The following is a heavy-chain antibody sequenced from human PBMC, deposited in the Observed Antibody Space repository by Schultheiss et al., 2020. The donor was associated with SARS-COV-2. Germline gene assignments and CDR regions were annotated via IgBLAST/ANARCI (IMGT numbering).Heavy chain of an antibody. CDR1: GYTFTGYY. CDR3: AKILEGDAFDI. CDR2: INPNSGGT. V-gene: IGHV1-2*06. Sequence: ASVKVSCKASGYTFTGYYMHWVRQAPGQGLEWMGRINPNSGGTNYAQKFQGRVTMTTDTSTSTAYMELRSLRSDDTAVYYCAKILEGDAFDIWGQGTMVTVSS. D-gene: IGHD3-3*01. J-gene: IGHJ3*02.